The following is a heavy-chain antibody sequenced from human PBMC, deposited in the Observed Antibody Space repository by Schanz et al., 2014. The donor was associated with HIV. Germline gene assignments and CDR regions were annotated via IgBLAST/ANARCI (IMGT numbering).Heavy chain of an antibody. D-gene: IGHD6-13*01. J-gene: IGHJ6*02. CDR3: AREKYSSTWWRAGLYFYGMDV. V-gene: IGHV3-30*19. Sequence: QVQLVESGGGVVQPGRSLRLSCAASGFMFSSYGMHWVRQAPGKGLEWVAVIWYDGSNKYYADSVKGQFTISRDNSKNTLYLQMNSLRAEDTAVYYCAREKYSSTWWRAGLYFYGMDVWGQGTTVTVSS. CDR2: IWYDGSNK. CDR1: GFMFSSYG.